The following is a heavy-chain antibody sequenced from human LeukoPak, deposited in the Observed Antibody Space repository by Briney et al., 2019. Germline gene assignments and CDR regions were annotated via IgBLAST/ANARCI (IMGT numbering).Heavy chain of an antibody. V-gene: IGHV4-30-4*08. CDR3: ARGITEVAAARRSPYFDY. CDR2: IHPSGML. CDR1: GASFNSDDQY. Sequence: SQTLSLTCTVSGASFNSDDQYWNWIRQSPGKGLEWIGSIHPSGMLYNNPSLKSRVTISVDTSKNQFSLKLSSVTAADTAVYYCARGITEVAAARRSPYFDYWGQGTLVTVSS. D-gene: IGHD6-13*01. J-gene: IGHJ4*02.